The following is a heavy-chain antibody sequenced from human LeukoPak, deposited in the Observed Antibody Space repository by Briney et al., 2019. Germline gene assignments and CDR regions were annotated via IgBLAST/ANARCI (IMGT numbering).Heavy chain of an antibody. Sequence: GGSLRLSCAASGFTFSTYAMTWVRQAPGKGLEWVSALSGSGASTFHADSVKGRFTISRGNSKNTLYLQMNSLRDEDTAVYYCARGPKVPAPTYYFDYWGQGILVTVSS. D-gene: IGHD2-2*01. CDR2: LSGSGAST. CDR1: GFTFSTYA. CDR3: ARGPKVPAPTYYFDY. V-gene: IGHV3-23*01. J-gene: IGHJ4*02.